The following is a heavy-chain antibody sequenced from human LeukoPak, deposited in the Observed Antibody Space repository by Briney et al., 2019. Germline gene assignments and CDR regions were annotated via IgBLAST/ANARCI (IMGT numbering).Heavy chain of an antibody. CDR1: GGSINSHY. CDR3: ARGYSSYAFDI. Sequence: KSSETLSLTCTVSGGSINSHYWSWIRQPPGKGLEWIGYIYYSGSTNYNPSLKSRVTISVDTSKNQFSLKLSSVTAADTAVYYCARGYSSYAFDIWGQGTMVTVSS. D-gene: IGHD6-6*01. CDR2: IYYSGST. J-gene: IGHJ3*02. V-gene: IGHV4-59*11.